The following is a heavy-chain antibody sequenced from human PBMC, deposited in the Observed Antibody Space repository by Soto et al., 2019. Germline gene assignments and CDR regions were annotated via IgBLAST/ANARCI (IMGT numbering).Heavy chain of an antibody. J-gene: IGHJ4*02. V-gene: IGHV4-39*01. D-gene: IGHD1-26*01. CDR3: ASEMWELLCFDY. CDR1: GGSISSSSYY. Sequence: QLQLQESGPGLVKPSETLSLTCTVSGGSISSSSYYWGWIRQPPGKGLEWIGSIYYSGSTYYNPSLKSRVTISVDTSKNQFSLKLSSVTAADTAVYYCASEMWELLCFDYWGQGTLVTVSS. CDR2: IYYSGST.